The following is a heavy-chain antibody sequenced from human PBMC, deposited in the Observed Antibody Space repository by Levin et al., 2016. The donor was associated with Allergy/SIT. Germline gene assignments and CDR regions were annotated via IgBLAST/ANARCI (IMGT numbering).Heavy chain of an antibody. Sequence: SVKVSCKASGGTFSSYAISWVRQAPGQGLEWMGRIIPILGIANYAQKFQGRVTITADKSTSTAYMELSSLRSEDTAVYYCARSAYYYDSSGYYFDYWGQGTLVTVSS. D-gene: IGHD3-22*01. J-gene: IGHJ4*02. CDR2: IIPILGIA. CDR3: ARSAYYYDSSGYYFDY. V-gene: IGHV1-69*04. CDR1: GGTFSSYA.